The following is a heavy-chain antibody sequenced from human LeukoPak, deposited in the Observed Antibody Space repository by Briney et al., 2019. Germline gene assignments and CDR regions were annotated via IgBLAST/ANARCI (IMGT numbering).Heavy chain of an antibody. CDR3: ARGGYSGSYFAY. D-gene: IGHD1-26*01. J-gene: IGHJ4*02. CDR2: INWNGGST. CDR1: GXIFDDYG. Sequence: GGSLRLSCAASGXIFDDYGMSWVRQAPGKGLEWVSGINWNGGSTGYADSVKGRFTISRDNAKNSLYVQMNSLRAEDTALYYCARGGYSGSYFAYWGQGTLVTVSS. V-gene: IGHV3-20*04.